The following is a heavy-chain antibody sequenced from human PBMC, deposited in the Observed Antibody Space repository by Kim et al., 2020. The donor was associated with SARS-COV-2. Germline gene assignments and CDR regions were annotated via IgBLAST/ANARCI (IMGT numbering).Heavy chain of an antibody. CDR2: IIPILGIA. J-gene: IGHJ6*02. CDR3: GQTTTVVIRPGLYGMDV. V-gene: IGHV1-69*04. Sequence: SVKVSCKASGGTFSSYAISWVRQAPGQGLEWMGRIIPILGIANYAQKFQGRVTITADKSTSTAYMELSSLRSEDTAVYYCGQTTTVVIRPGLYGMDVWGQGTTVTVSS. CDR1: GGTFSSYA. D-gene: IGHD3-22*01.